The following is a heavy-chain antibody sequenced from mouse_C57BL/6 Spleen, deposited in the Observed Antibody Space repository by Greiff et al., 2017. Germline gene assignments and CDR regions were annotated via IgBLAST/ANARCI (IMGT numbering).Heavy chain of an antibody. D-gene: IGHD1-1*01. CDR1: GYTFTSYW. Sequence: QVQLQQPGAELVKPGASVKLSCKASGYTFTSYWMHWVKQRPGQGLEWIGMIHPNSGSTNYNEKFKSKATLTVDKSSSTAYMQHSSLTSEDSAVYYCARSTEYYGSSYFDYWGQGTTLTVSS. CDR3: ARSTEYYGSSYFDY. J-gene: IGHJ2*01. V-gene: IGHV1-64*01. CDR2: IHPNSGST.